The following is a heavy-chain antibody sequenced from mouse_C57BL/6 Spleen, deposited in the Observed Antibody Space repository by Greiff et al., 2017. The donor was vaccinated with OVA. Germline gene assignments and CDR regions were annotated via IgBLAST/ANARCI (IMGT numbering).Heavy chain of an antibody. D-gene: IGHD1-1*01. CDR2: IYPGDGDT. CDR3: ARSTVVAREDAMDY. J-gene: IGHJ4*01. Sequence: VKLMESGPELVKPGASVKISCKASGYAFSSSWMNWVKQRPGKGLEWIGRIYPGDGDTNYNGKFKGKATLTADKSSSTAYMQLSSLTSEDSAVYFCARSTVVAREDAMDYWGQGTSVTVSS. V-gene: IGHV1-82*01. CDR1: GYAFSSSW.